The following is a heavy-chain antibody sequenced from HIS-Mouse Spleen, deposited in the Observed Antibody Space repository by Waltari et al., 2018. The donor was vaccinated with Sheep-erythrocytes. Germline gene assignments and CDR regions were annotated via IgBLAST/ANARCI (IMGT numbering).Heavy chain of an antibody. V-gene: IGHV1-69*04. CDR1: GGTFSSYA. Sequence: QVQLVQSGAEVKKPGSSVKVSCKASGGTFSSYAISWVRQAPGQGLEWMGRIIPRLGIANYAQKFQGRVTITADKSTSTAYMELSSLRSEDTAVYYCARDSAITGTFDAFDIWGQGTMVTVSS. D-gene: IGHD1-7*01. J-gene: IGHJ3*02. CDR2: IIPRLGIA. CDR3: ARDSAITGTFDAFDI.